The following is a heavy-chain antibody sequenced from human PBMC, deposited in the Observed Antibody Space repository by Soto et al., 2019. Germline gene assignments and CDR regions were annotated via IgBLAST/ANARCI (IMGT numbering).Heavy chain of an antibody. D-gene: IGHD3-22*01. CDR3: TRSDYDTSGYTDY. V-gene: IGHV3-11*01. CDR2: ISESGSTI. Sequence: QVHLMESGGGLVKPGGSLRLSCAASGFAFSAYYMSWIRQSPGKGLEWLSYISESGSTIYYADSVKGRFTISRDNAKNSLHLQMNSLRVEDTAVYYCTRSDYDTSGYTDYWGQGTLVTVSS. J-gene: IGHJ4*02. CDR1: GFAFSAYY.